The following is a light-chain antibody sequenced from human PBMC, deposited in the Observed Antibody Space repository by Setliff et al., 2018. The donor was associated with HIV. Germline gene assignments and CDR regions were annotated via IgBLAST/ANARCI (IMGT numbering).Light chain of an antibody. Sequence: QSALTQPRSVSGSPGQSVTISCTGTSSDVGGYKYVSWYQHHPGKAPKLIIYDVSKRPSGVPDHFSGSRSGNTASLTISGLQAEDEADYYCCSYARSSTYVFGTGTKVTVL. J-gene: IGLJ1*01. CDR3: CSYARSSTYV. CDR2: DVS. CDR1: SSDVGGYKY. V-gene: IGLV2-11*01.